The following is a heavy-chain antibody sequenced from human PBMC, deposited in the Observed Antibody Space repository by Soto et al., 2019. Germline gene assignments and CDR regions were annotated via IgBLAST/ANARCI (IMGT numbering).Heavy chain of an antibody. J-gene: IGHJ6*02. V-gene: IGHV3-48*03. CDR3: ARVTGRIHYGMDV. Sequence: GGSLRLSCAASGFTFSSYEMNWVRQAPGKGLEWVSYISSSGSTIYYADSVKGRFTISRDNAKNSLYLQMNSLRAEDTAVYYCARVTGRIHYGMDVWGQGTTVTVSS. CDR1: GFTFSSYE. D-gene: IGHD3-16*01. CDR2: ISSSGSTI.